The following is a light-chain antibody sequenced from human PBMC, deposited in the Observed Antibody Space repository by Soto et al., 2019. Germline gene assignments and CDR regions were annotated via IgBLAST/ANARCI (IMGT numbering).Light chain of an antibody. CDR3: CSYTTSNTRQIV. Sequence: QSAVTQPASVSGSPGQSITISCTGTSSDVGGYNYVSWYQQHPGKAPKFMIYDVSNRPSGVPNRFSGSKSGNTASLTISGLQAEDEADYYCCSYTTSNTRQIVFGTGTKVTV. CDR1: SSDVGGYNY. CDR2: DVS. V-gene: IGLV2-14*01. J-gene: IGLJ1*01.